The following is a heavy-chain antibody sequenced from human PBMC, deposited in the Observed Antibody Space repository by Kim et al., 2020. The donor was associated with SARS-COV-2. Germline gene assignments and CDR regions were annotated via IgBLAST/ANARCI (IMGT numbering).Heavy chain of an antibody. CDR3: ARVLSYYGMDV. Sequence: NKYDAKSVKGRVTISRDNSKNTLDLQMNSLRAEDTAVYYCARVLSYYGMDVWGQGTTVTVSS. J-gene: IGHJ6*02. V-gene: IGHV3-33*01. CDR2: NK.